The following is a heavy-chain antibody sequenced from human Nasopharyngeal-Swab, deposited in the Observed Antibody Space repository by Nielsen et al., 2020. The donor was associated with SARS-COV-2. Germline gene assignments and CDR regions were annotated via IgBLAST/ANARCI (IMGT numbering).Heavy chain of an antibody. CDR2: ISWDGGST. CDR3: AKGGYGGNSATYDY. Sequence: GGSLRLSCAASGFTFDDYTMHWVRQAPGKGLEWVSLISWDGGSTYYADSVKGRFTISRDNSKNSLYLQMNSLRTEDTALYYCAKGGYGGNSATYDYWGQGTLVTSPQ. D-gene: IGHD4-23*01. J-gene: IGHJ4*02. CDR1: GFTFDDYT. V-gene: IGHV3-43*01.